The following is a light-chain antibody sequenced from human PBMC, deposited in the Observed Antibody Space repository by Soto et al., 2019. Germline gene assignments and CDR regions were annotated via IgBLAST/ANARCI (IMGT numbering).Light chain of an antibody. V-gene: IGKV1-5*01. CDR3: QQYFSYPLT. CDR2: DVS. CDR1: QSLGTW. Sequence: DIQRTPSPSTLSASVGDRVIITCRASQSLGTWLAWYQQKPGTAPVLLIYDVSRLESGVPSRFSGRGSGTEFTLTISSLQPDDFATYYCQQYFSYPLTFGGGTKVDIK. J-gene: IGKJ4*01.